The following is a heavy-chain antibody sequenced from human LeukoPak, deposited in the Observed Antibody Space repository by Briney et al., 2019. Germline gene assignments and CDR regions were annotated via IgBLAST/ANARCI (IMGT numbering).Heavy chain of an antibody. CDR1: GGSISSSSYY. CDR3: ARLVQTGIAVAGPL. Sequence: SETLSLTCTVSGGSISSSSYYWGWIRQPPGKGLEWIGSIYYSGSTYYNPSLKSRVTISVDTSKNQFSLKLSSVTAADTAVYYCARLVQTGIAVAGPLWGQGTLVTVSS. D-gene: IGHD6-19*01. CDR2: IYYSGST. V-gene: IGHV4-39*01. J-gene: IGHJ4*02.